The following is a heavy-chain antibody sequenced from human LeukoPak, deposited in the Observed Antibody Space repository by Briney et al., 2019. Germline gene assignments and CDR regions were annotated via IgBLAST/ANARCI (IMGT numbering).Heavy chain of an antibody. CDR1: GYTFINYA. D-gene: IGHD3-22*01. CDR2: INPNSGGT. CDR3: ARATRKYYYDSSGYYGGYYFDY. V-gene: IGHV1-2*04. J-gene: IGHJ4*02. Sequence: ASVKVSCKASGYTFINYAIHWVRQAPGQRLEWMGWINPNSGGTNYAQKFQGWVTMTRDTSISTAYMELSRLRSDDTAVYYCARATRKYYYDSSGYYGGYYFDYWGQGTLVTVSS.